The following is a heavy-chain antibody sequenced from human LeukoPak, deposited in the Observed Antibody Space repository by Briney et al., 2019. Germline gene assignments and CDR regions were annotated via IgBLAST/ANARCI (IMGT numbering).Heavy chain of an antibody. J-gene: IGHJ4*02. D-gene: IGHD3-9*01. CDR1: GFTFSSYG. V-gene: IGHV3-30*18. CDR3: AKESGYFDWLSFDY. Sequence: PRGSLRLSCAASGFTFSSYGMHWVRQAPGKGLEWVAVISYDGSNKYYADSVKGRFTISRDNSKNTLYLQMNSLRAEDTAVYYCAKESGYFDWLSFDYWGQGTLVTVSS. CDR2: ISYDGSNK.